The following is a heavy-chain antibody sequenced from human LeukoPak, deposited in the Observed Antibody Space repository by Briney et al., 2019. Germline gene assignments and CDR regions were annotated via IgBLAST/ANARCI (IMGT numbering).Heavy chain of an antibody. CDR3: AREWEDTAMVTD. CDR1: GGSISSYY. V-gene: IGHV4-59*01. CDR2: IYYGGST. Sequence: SETLSLTCTVSGGSISSYYWSWIRQPPGKGLEWIGYIYYGGSTNYNPSLKSRVTISVDTSKNQFSLKLSSVTAADTAVYYCAREWEDTAMVTDWGQGTLVTVSS. D-gene: IGHD5-18*01. J-gene: IGHJ4*02.